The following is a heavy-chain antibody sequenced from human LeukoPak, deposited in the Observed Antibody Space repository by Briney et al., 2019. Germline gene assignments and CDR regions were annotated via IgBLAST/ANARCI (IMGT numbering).Heavy chain of an antibody. V-gene: IGHV3-33*01. J-gene: IGHJ5*02. CDR2: IWYDGSNK. D-gene: IGHD1-26*01. Sequence: GGSLRLSCAASGFTFSSYGMHWVRQAPGKGLEWVAVIWYDGSNKYYVDSVKGRFTISRDTSKNTLYLQMNSLRAEDTAVYYCARGTNQWELLGWFDPWGQGTLVTVSS. CDR3: ARGTNQWELLGWFDP. CDR1: GFTFSSYG.